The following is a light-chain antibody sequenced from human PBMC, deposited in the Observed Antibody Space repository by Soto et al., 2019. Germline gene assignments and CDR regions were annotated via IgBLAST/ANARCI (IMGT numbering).Light chain of an antibody. CDR3: AAWDDSLNGTV. CDR2: YDD. Sequence: QSVLTQPPSVSDAPRQRVTISCSGSSSNIGNNAVNWYQQLPGKAPKLLIYYDDLLPSGVSDRFSGSKSGTSASLAISGLQSEDEADYYCAAWDDSLNGTVFGVGTKVTVL. CDR1: SSNIGNNA. V-gene: IGLV1-36*01. J-gene: IGLJ3*02.